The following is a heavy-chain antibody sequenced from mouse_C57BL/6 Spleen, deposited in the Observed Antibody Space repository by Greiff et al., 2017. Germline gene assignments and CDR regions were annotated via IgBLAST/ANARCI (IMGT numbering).Heavy chain of an antibody. Sequence: QVQLQQPGTELVKPGASVKLSCKASGYTFTSYWMHWVKQRPGQGLEWIGNINPSNGGTNYNEKFKSKATLTVDKSSSTAYMQLSSLTSEDSAVYDCARDRTMVTHYFDYWGHGATHTVST. CDR2: INPSNGGT. CDR1: GYTFTSYW. V-gene: IGHV1-53*01. J-gene: IGHJ2*01. D-gene: IGHD2-2*01. CDR3: ARDRTMVTHYFDY.